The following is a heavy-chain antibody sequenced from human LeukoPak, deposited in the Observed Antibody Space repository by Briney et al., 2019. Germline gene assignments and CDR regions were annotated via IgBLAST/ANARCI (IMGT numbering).Heavy chain of an antibody. CDR3: ARGREQLVSYFDY. D-gene: IGHD6-6*01. CDR1: GGSFSGYY. V-gene: IGHV4-34*01. Sequence: PSETLSLTCAVYGGSFSGYYWSWIRQPPGKGLEWIGEINHSGSTNYNPSLKSRVTISVDTSKNQFPLKLSSVTAADTAVYYCARGREQLVSYFDYWGQGTLVTVSS. J-gene: IGHJ4*02. CDR2: INHSGST.